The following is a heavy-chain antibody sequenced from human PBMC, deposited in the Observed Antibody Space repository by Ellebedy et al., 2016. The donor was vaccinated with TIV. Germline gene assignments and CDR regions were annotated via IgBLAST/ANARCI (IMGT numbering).Heavy chain of an antibody. J-gene: IGHJ3*02. CDR1: GGSISSSSYY. CDR3: AREGYNWNDGNAFDI. V-gene: IGHV4-39*07. CDR2: IYYSGST. D-gene: IGHD1-1*01. Sequence: SETLSLTCTVSGGSISSSSYYWGWIRQPPGKGLEWIGSIYYSGSTYYNPSLKSRVTISVDTSKNQFSLKLSFVTAADTAVYYCAREGYNWNDGNAFDIWGQGTMVTVSS.